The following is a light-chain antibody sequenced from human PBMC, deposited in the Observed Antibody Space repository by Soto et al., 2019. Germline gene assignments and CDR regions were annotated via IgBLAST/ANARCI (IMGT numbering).Light chain of an antibody. CDR3: QQYGLSLT. Sequence: DIQMTQSPSSLSASVGDRVTITCRASQSISSYLNWYQQKPGKAPKLLIYAASSLQSGVPSRFSGSGSGTDFTLTISRLEPEDFAVYYCQQYGLSLTFGGGTKVEIK. CDR1: QSISSY. J-gene: IGKJ4*01. V-gene: IGKV1-39*01. CDR2: AAS.